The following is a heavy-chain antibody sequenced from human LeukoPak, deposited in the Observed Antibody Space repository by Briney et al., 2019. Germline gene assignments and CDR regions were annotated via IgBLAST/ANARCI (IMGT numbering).Heavy chain of an antibody. V-gene: IGHV4-39*07. CDR1: GGSISSSSYY. J-gene: IGHJ4*02. CDR3: AREVHGDYYFDY. D-gene: IGHD4-17*01. CDR2: IYYSGST. Sequence: SETLSLTCTVPGGSISSSSYYWGWIRQPPGKGLEWIGSIYYSGSTYYNPSLKSRVTISVDTSKNQFSLKLSSVTAADTAVYYCAREVHGDYYFDYWGQGTLVTVSS.